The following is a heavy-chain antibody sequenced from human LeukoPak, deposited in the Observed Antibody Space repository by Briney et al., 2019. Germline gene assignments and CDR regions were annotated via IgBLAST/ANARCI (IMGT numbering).Heavy chain of an antibody. CDR1: GGSISSYY. CDR2: IYYSGST. D-gene: IGHD5-24*01. J-gene: IGHJ4*02. V-gene: IGHV4-59*01. Sequence: SETLSLTCTVSGGSISSYYWSWIRQPPGMGLEWIGCIYYSGSTNYNPSLKSRVTISVDTSKNQFSLKLSSVTAADTAVYYCARENGYTFDYWGQGTLVTVSS. CDR3: ARENGYTFDY.